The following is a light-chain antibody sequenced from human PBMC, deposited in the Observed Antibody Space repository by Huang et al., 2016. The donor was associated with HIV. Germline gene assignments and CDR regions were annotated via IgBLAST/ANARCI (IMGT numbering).Light chain of an antibody. Sequence: DIVMTQSPDSLAVSLGERATINCTSSQSVLYSSNNKNHLAWYQPKPGQPPKLLIYWASTRESGVPDRISGSGSGTDFTLTINSLQAEDVAVYYCQQYDSTRLTFGGGTKVEIK. CDR1: QSVLYSSNNKNH. J-gene: IGKJ4*01. CDR2: WAS. V-gene: IGKV4-1*01. CDR3: QQYDSTRLT.